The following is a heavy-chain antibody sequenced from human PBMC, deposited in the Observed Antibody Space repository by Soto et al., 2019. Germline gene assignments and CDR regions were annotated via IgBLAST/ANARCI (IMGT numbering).Heavy chain of an antibody. V-gene: IGHV4-4*07. Sequence: QVQLQESGPGLVKPSETLSLTCTVSGGSISSYYWSWIRQPAGKGLEWIGRIYTSGSTNYNPSLKSRVTMSVDTSKNQFSLKLSSVTAADTAVYYCARDGGYYDSSGYFPYYYYYGMDVWGQGTTVTVSS. CDR1: GGSISSYY. J-gene: IGHJ6*02. CDR3: ARDGGYYDSSGYFPYYYYYGMDV. CDR2: IYTSGST. D-gene: IGHD3-22*01.